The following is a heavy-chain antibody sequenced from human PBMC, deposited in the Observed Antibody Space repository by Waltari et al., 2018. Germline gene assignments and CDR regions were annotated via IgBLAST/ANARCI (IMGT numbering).Heavy chain of an antibody. Sequence: QVQLQESGPGLVKPSQTLSLTCTVSGGSISSGSYYWSWIRQPAGKGLEWIGRIYTSGSTNYNPSLKSRVTISVDTSKNQFSLKLSSVTAADTAVYYCAREYCSSTSCYDGVMNWGQGTLVTVSS. CDR1: GGSISSGSYY. V-gene: IGHV4-61*02. CDR3: AREYCSSTSCYDGVMN. D-gene: IGHD2-2*01. CDR2: IYTSGST. J-gene: IGHJ4*02.